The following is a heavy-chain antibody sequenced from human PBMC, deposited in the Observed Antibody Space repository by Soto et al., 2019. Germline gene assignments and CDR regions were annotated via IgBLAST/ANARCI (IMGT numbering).Heavy chain of an antibody. CDR2: IRSKAYGGTT. CDR3: TSGGEYTYGYFDN. V-gene: IGHV3-49*04. Sequence: GGSLRLSCTTSEFIFGDYAMSWVRQAPGKGLEWVGLIRSKAYGGTTEYAASVKGRFTISRDDSKSIAYLQMNSLKTDDTAVYYCTSGGEYTYGYFDNWGQGTLVTVSS. CDR1: EFIFGDYA. J-gene: IGHJ4*02. D-gene: IGHD5-18*01.